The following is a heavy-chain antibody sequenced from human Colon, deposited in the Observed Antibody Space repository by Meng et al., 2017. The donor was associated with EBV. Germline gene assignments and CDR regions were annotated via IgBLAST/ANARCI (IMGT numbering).Heavy chain of an antibody. J-gene: IGHJ4*02. V-gene: IGHV4-4*02. CDR2: IYHSGST. Sequence: QAQLARAGRELVQAAGVLSLTCFCSGCCLSRRNWWRWVRQPPGKGLEWIGEIYHSGSTNYNPSLKSRVTISVDESKNQFSLRLSSVTAADTAVYYCARVGAYCGGDCYHPRWGQGTLVTVSS. D-gene: IGHD2-21*02. CDR3: ARVGAYCGGDCYHPR. CDR1: GCCLSRRNW.